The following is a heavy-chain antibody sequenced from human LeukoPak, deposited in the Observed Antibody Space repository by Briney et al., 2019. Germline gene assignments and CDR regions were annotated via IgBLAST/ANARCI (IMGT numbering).Heavy chain of an antibody. Sequence: GGSLRLSCAASGFTFDDYAMHWVRQAPGKGLEWVSSISWNSGNMDYADSVKGRFTISRDSAKNSLYLQMNSLRAEDTALYYCAKDMGHVGVALDWGQGTLVTVSS. CDR2: ISWNSGNM. CDR1: GFTFDDYA. CDR3: AKDMGHVGVALD. V-gene: IGHV3-9*01. D-gene: IGHD1-26*01. J-gene: IGHJ4*02.